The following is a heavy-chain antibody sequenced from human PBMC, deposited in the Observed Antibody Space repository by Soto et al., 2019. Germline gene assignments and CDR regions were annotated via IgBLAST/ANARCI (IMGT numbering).Heavy chain of an antibody. D-gene: IGHD3-16*01. J-gene: IGHJ6*03. CDR3: AAAVPAEYVFPYYYMDV. Sequence: SETLSLTCTVSGASISSYHWSWIRQSPGKGLEWIGYIYYYGSANYNPSLKSRVTISVDTSKNQVSLRLTSVTAADTGVYYCAAAVPAEYVFPYYYMDVWGKGTTVTVS. CDR1: GASISSYH. V-gene: IGHV4-59*01. CDR2: IYYYGSA.